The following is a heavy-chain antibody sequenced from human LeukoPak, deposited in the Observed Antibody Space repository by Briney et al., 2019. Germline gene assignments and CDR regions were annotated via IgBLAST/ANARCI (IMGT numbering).Heavy chain of an antibody. V-gene: IGHV1-46*01. Sequence: GASVKVSCKASGYTFTSYFMHWVRQAPGQGLEWMGIINPSGGSTNYAQKFQGGVTMTRDTSTSTVYMELSSLRSEDTAVYYCARGPLITIFGGNVDYWGQGTLVTVSS. D-gene: IGHD3-3*01. CDR2: INPSGGST. CDR1: GYTFTSYF. J-gene: IGHJ4*02. CDR3: ARGPLITIFGGNVDY.